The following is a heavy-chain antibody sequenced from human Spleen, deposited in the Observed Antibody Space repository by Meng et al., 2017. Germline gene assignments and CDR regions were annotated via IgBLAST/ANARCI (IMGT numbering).Heavy chain of an antibody. V-gene: IGHV1-2*06. CDR1: CYNFPDSW. J-gene: IGHJ4*02. CDR3: ARDEDISAAGKLFGDY. CDR2: IDPKSGDT. D-gene: IGHD6-13*01. Sequence: GQPVQPGAQAEEAGASLKASCKPSCYNFPDSWRRWVRRAPGQGPEWMGRIDPKSGDTHYAQRYQGRVTMTGDTSISTAYMELSGLRSDDTAMYYCARDEDISAAGKLFGDYWGQGTLVTVSS.